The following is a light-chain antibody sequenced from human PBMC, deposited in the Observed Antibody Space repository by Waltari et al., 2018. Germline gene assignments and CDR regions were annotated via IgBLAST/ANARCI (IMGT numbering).Light chain of an antibody. J-gene: IGLJ1*01. V-gene: IGLV1-47*01. CDR1: NSDIGSSA. CDR2: GRK. CDR3: ATWDESLNAYV. Sequence: QSVLTQPPSASGNPGHTVTIPRSGGNSDIGSSAVAWSQRFPGTAPKLLIYGRKRRPSGVPDRFSGSKSGTSASLAISGLRSEDEADYYCATWDESLNAYVFGAGTKVTVL.